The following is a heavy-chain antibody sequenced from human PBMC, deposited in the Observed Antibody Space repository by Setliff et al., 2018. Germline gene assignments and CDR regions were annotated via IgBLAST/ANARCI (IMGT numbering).Heavy chain of an antibody. CDR1: GGSFSGYY. Sequence: SETLSLTCAVYGGSFSGYYWNWIRQAPGKGLEWSGEINHRGTTSYTPSLKGRVTISVDTSKNLFSLKLGSVTAADTAVYFCARGPRFDYESPTYRRRFDPWGQGTAVTVSS. V-gene: IGHV4-34*01. CDR2: INHRGTT. J-gene: IGHJ5*02. D-gene: IGHD3-22*01. CDR3: ARGPRFDYESPTYRRRFDP.